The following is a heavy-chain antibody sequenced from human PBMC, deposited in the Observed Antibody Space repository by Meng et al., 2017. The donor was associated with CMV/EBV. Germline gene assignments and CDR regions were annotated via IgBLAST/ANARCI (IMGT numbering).Heavy chain of an antibody. V-gene: IGHV3-21*01. CDR3: ARDRWQSQVVPSRVHWFDP. J-gene: IGHJ5*02. CDR2: ISSSSSYI. CDR1: GFTFSSYS. Sequence: ETLSLTCAASGFTFSSYSMNWVRQAPGKGLGWVSSISSSSSYIYYADSVKGRFTISRDNAKNSLYLQMNSLRAEDTAVYYCARDRWQSQVVPSRVHWFDPWGQGTLVTVSS. D-gene: IGHD2-2*01.